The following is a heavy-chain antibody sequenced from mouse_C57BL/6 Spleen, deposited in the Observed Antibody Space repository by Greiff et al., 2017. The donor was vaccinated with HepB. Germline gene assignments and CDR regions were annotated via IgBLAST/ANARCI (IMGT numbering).Heavy chain of an antibody. CDR3: TRGQLRHGAMDY. D-gene: IGHD3-2*02. CDR2: ISSGGDYI. V-gene: IGHV5-9-1*02. Sequence: EVKVVESGEGLVKPGGSLKLSCAASGFTFSSYAMSWVRQTPEKRLEWVAYISSGGDYIYYADTVKGRFTISRDNARNTLYLQMSSLKSEDTAMYYCTRGQLRHGAMDYWGQGTSVTVSS. J-gene: IGHJ4*01. CDR1: GFTFSSYA.